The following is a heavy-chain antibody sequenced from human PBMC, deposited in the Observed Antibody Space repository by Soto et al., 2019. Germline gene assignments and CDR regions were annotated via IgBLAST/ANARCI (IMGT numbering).Heavy chain of an antibody. D-gene: IGHD6-13*01. CDR1: GYTFTSYA. Sequence: VASVKVSCKASGYTFTSYAMHWVRQAPGQRLEWMGWINAGNGNTKYSQKSQGRVTITRDTSASTAYMELSRLRSDDTAVYYCARGSAAGRGDYWGQGTLVTVSS. CDR3: ARGSAAGRGDY. CDR2: INAGNGNT. J-gene: IGHJ4*02. V-gene: IGHV1-3*01.